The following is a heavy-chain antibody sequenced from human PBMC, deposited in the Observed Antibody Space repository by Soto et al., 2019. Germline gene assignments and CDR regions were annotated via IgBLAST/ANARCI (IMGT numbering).Heavy chain of an antibody. CDR2: IYYSGST. J-gene: IGHJ4*02. V-gene: IGHV4-59*01. CDR3: ARLRYPGPQRDFDY. CDR1: GGSISVYY. Sequence: SETLSLTCSVSGGSISVYYWNWIRLPPGKGLEWIGYIYYSGSTNYNPSLKSRVTISVDTSKNQHSLKLSSVTAADTAVYYCARLRYPGPQRDFDYWGQGTLVTVSS. D-gene: IGHD1-1*01.